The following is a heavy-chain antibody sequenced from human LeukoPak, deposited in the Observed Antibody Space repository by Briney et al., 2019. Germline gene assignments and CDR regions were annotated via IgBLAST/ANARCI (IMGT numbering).Heavy chain of an antibody. V-gene: IGHV4-34*01. CDR1: RVSISSYY. D-gene: IGHD3-22*01. Sequence: SETLSLTCTVSRVSISSYYCSWIRQPPGKGLEWIGEINHSGSTNYNPSLKSRVTISVDTSKNQFSLKLSSVTAADTAVYYCARDGVYYDSSGYRATLTDYWGQGTLVTVSS. CDR2: INHSGST. CDR3: ARDGVYYDSSGYRATLTDY. J-gene: IGHJ4*02.